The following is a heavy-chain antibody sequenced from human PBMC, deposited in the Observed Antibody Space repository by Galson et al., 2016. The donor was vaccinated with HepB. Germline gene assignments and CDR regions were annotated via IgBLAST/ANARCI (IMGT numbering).Heavy chain of an antibody. J-gene: IGHJ5*02. Sequence: QSGAEVKKPGESLRISCQDSESNFNNYLISWVRQMPGKGLEWMGTIHPDDSYTTYSPSFRGQVTISADKSITTVYLQWSSLKASDSGIYFCAVYSGFESNWFDPWGQGTPVIVSS. CDR3: AVYSGFESNWFDP. V-gene: IGHV5-51*01. D-gene: IGHD1-26*01. CDR2: IHPDDSYT. CDR1: ESNFNNYL.